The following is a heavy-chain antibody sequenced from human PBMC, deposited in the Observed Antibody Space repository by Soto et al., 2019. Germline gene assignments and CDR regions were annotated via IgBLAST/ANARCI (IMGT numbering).Heavy chain of an antibody. J-gene: IGHJ3*02. D-gene: IGHD3-16*02. Sequence: QVQLQQWGAGLLKPSETLSLTCAVYGGSFSGYYWSWIRQPPGKGLEWIGEINHSGSTNYNPSLKSRVTISVDTSKNQFSLKLSSVTAADTAVYYCARGQSYDYIWGSYRRNDAFDIWGQGTMVTVSS. V-gene: IGHV4-34*01. CDR2: INHSGST. CDR1: GGSFSGYY. CDR3: ARGQSYDYIWGSYRRNDAFDI.